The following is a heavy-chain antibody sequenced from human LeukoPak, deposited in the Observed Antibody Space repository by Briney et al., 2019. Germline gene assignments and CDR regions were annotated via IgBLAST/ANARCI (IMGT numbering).Heavy chain of an antibody. J-gene: IGHJ5*02. D-gene: IGHD3-22*01. Sequence: PSETLSLTCAVYGGSLSGYYWSWIRQPPGKGLEWIGEINHSGSTNYNPSLESRVTISVDTSKNQFSLKLSSVTAADTAVYYCARGADYYDSSGNNWFDPWGQGTLVTVSS. V-gene: IGHV4-34*01. CDR3: ARGADYYDSSGNNWFDP. CDR2: INHSGST. CDR1: GGSLSGYY.